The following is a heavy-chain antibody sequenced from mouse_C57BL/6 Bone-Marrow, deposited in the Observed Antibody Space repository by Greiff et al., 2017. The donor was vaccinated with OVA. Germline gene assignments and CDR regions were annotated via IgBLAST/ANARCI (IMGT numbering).Heavy chain of an antibody. CDR3: AVSPWCAY. CDR1: GYTFTSYW. Sequence: QVQQQQPGAELVRPGTSVKLSCKASGYTFTSYWMHWVKQRPGQGLEWIGVIDPSDSYTNYNQKFKGKATLTVDTSSSTAYMQLSSLTSEDSAVYYCAVSPWCAYWGKGTLVTVSA. J-gene: IGHJ3*01. V-gene: IGHV1-59*01. CDR2: IDPSDSYT.